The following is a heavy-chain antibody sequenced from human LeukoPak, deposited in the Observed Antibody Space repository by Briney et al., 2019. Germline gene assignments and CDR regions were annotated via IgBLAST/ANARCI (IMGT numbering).Heavy chain of an antibody. D-gene: IGHD4-11*01. Sequence: PGGSLRLSCAASGFSFSDYYMSWIRQAPGKGLECVSNIVGSGSTTDYADSVKGRFTISRDNAKNSLYPQMNSLRAEDTAVYYCVRGNYGFDYWGQGTLVTVSS. J-gene: IGHJ4*02. CDR2: IVGSGSTT. CDR1: GFSFSDYY. V-gene: IGHV3-11*01. CDR3: VRGNYGFDY.